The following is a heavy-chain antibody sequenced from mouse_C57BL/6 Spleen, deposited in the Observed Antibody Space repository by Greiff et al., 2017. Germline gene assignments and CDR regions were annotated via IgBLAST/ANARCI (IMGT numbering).Heavy chain of an antibody. CDR3: ARATYGSSSDV. CDR2: INPNNGGT. CDR1: GYTFTDYY. V-gene: IGHV1-26*01. Sequence: EVQLQQSGPELVKPGASVKISCKASGYTFTDYYMNWVKQSPGKSLEWIGDINPNNGGTSYNQKFKGKATLTVDKSSSTAYMELRSLTSEDSAVYYCARATYGSSSDVWGTGTTVTVSS. J-gene: IGHJ1*03. D-gene: IGHD1-1*01.